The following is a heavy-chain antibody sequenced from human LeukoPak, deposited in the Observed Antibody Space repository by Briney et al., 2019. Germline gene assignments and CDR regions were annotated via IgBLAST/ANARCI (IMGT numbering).Heavy chain of an antibody. CDR2: ISHDGAST. V-gene: IGHV3-23*01. D-gene: IGHD3-16*01. CDR1: GYTFYNYA. CDR3: AKYGSGQLWLLGWYFDF. J-gene: IGHJ2*01. Sequence: GGSLRLSCAASGYTFYNYAVTWVRQAPGKGLGWVSSISHDGASTHYADSVKGRFTISRDNSKNTVFLKMDSLRAEDTAVYFCAKYGSGQLWLLGWYFDFWGRGTLVSVSS.